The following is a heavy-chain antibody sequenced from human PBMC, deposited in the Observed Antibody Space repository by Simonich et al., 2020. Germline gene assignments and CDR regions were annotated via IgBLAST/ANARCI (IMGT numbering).Heavy chain of an antibody. D-gene: IGHD1-1*01. CDR1: GGSFSGYY. Sequence: QVQLQQWGAGLLKPSETLSLTCAVYGGSFSGYYWSWIRQPPGKGLEWIGEINQNGRTNYNPSLKSRVTISVDTSKNQFSLKLSSVTAADTAVYYCARHLQLGPFDYWGQGTLVTVSS. V-gene: IGHV4-34*01. CDR2: INQNGRT. J-gene: IGHJ4*02. CDR3: ARHLQLGPFDY.